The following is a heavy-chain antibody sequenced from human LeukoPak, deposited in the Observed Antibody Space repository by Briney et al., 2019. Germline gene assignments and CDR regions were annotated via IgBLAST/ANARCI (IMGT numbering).Heavy chain of an antibody. CDR2: VNLQGST. Sequence: SETLSLTCGVSGGSITNTNYWTWVRQPPGKGLEWIGEVNLQGSTNYNPSHMGRVAISVDTSENHISLQLTSVTAADTAVYYCAREGGPYRPLDYSGQGTLVTVSS. CDR3: AREGGPYRPLDY. V-gene: IGHV4-4*02. CDR1: GGSITNTNY. J-gene: IGHJ4*02.